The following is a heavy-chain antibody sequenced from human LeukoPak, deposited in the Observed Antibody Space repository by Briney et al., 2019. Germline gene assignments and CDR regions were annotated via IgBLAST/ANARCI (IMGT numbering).Heavy chain of an antibody. V-gene: IGHV1-2*04. CDR2: INPNSGGT. CDR1: GYTFTNYF. D-gene: IGHD3-3*01. CDR3: AREPYDFWSGAGYYGMDV. J-gene: IGHJ6*02. Sequence: ASVKVSCKASGYTFTNYFMHWVRQAPGQGLEWMGWINPNSGGTNYAQKFQGWVTMTRDTSISTAYMELSRLRSDDTAVYYCAREPYDFWSGAGYYGMDVWGQGTTVTVSS.